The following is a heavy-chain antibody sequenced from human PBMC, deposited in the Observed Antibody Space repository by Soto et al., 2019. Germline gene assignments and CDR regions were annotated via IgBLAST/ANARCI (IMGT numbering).Heavy chain of an antibody. J-gene: IGHJ6*03. CDR2: IYPGDSDT. D-gene: IGHD6-19*01. V-gene: IGHV5-51*01. CDR1: GYSFTSYW. CDR3: ARHSKQWLVQNYMDV. Sequence: PGESLKISCKGSGYSFTSYWIGWVRQMPGKGLGWMGIIYPGDSDTRYSPSFQGQVTISADKSISTAYLQWSSLKASDTAMYYCARHSKQWLVQNYMDVWGKGTTVTVSS.